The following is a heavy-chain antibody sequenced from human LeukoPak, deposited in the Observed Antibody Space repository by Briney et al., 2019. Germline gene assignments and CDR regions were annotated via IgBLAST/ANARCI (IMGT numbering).Heavy chain of an antibody. D-gene: IGHD3-22*01. CDR1: GGTFSSYA. CDR2: IIPIFGTA. J-gene: IGHJ4*02. CDR3: ARDSSGVGYYDSSGYYPYYFDY. Sequence: ASVKVSCKASGGTFSSYAISWVRQAPGQGLEWMGGIIPIFGTANYAQKFQGRVTITADESTSTAYMELSSLRSEDTAVYYCARDSSGVGYYDSSGYYPYYFDYWGQGTLVTVSS. V-gene: IGHV1-69*01.